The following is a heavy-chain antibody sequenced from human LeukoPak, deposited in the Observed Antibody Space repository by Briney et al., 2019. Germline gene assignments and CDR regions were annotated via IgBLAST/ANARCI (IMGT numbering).Heavy chain of an antibody. CDR3: ARDPGRYYYYMDV. V-gene: IGHV4-38-2*02. Sequence: PSETPSLTCTVSGYSISSGYYWGWIRQPPGKGLEWIGSIYHSGSTYYNPSLKSRVTISVDTSKNQFSLKLSSVTAADTAVYYCARDPGRYYYYMDVWGKGTTVTVSS. J-gene: IGHJ6*03. CDR2: IYHSGST. CDR1: GYSISSGYY. D-gene: IGHD1-14*01.